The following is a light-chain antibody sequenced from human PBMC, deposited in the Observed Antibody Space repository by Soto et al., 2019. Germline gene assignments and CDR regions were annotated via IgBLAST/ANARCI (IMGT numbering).Light chain of an antibody. CDR3: QQRRNWHPIT. CDR1: QSVSIY. V-gene: IGKV3-11*01. CDR2: DAS. Sequence: ILLTQSPCTLSLSPWERGTLSCRASQSVSIYLAWYQQRPGQAPRLLIYDASNRATGIPARFSGSGSGTDYTLTISSLEPEDFAVYYSQQRRNWHPITFGQGTRLEIK. J-gene: IGKJ5*01.